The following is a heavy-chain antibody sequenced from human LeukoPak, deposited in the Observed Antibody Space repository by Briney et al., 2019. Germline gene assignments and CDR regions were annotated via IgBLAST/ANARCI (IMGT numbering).Heavy chain of an antibody. J-gene: IGHJ1*01. CDR2: INHSGST. CDR3: ARLKYYYDSSGYRAEYFQH. CDR1: GGSFSGYY. D-gene: IGHD3-22*01. V-gene: IGHV4-34*01. Sequence: PSETLSLTCAVYGGSFSGYYWSWIRQPPGKGLEWIGEINHSGSTNYNPSLKSRVTISVDTSKNQLSLKLSSVTAADTAVYYCARLKYYYDSSGYRAEYFQHWGQGTLVTASS.